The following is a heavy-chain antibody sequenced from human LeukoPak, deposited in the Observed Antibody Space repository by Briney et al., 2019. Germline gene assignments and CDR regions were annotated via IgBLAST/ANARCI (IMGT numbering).Heavy chain of an antibody. V-gene: IGHV3-11*01. Sequence: PGGSLRLSCAASGFTFSDYYMSWIRQAPGKGLEWVSYISSSGSTIYYADSVKGRFTISRDNAKNSLYLQMNSLRAEDTAVYYCARRALRGQTVRGGHHLGPWGLGTLVAVSS. CDR2: ISSSGSTI. D-gene: IGHD1-14*01. CDR1: GFTFSDYY. CDR3: ARRALRGQTVRGGHHLGP. J-gene: IGHJ5*02.